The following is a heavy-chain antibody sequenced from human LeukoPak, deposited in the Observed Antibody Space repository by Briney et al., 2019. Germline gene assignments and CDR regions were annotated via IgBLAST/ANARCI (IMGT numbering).Heavy chain of an antibody. J-gene: IGHJ4*02. Sequence: SETLSLTCTVSGGSISSGGYYWSWIRQHPGKGLEWIGYIYYSGSTYYNASLKSRVTISVDTSKNQFSLKLSSVTAADTAVYSCARSHGSSYGPSFDYWGQGTLVTVSS. D-gene: IGHD5-18*01. V-gene: IGHV4-31*03. CDR3: ARSHGSSYGPSFDY. CDR1: GGSISSGGYY. CDR2: IYYSGST.